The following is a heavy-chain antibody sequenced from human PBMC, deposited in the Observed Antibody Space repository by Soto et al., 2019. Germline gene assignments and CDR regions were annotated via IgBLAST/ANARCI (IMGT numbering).Heavy chain of an antibody. CDR2: IYYSGST. D-gene: IGHD3-9*01. CDR1: GGSISSSSYY. CDR3: ARYYDILTGYYAFGY. Sequence: QLQLQESGPGLVKPSETLSLTCTVSGGSISSSSYYWGWIRQPPGKGLEWIGSIYYSGSTYYNPSFKSRVTISVDTSKNQFSLKLSSVTAADTAVYYCARYYDILTGYYAFGYWGQGTLVTVSS. J-gene: IGHJ4*02. V-gene: IGHV4-39*01.